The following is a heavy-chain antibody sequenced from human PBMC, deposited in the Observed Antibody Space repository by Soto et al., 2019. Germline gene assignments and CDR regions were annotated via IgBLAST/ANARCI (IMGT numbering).Heavy chain of an antibody. CDR3: ATQTISYTWGV. V-gene: IGHV4-4*02. Sequence: QVQLQESGPGLVKPSETLSLTCTVSGAPITTTKWWAWVRLPPGKGLEWIGELSRGDERSSNPSLEGRFTMSLDKSNNHFSLKLTSVTAADTAISYCATQTISYTWGVWGRGPSVTVSS. D-gene: IGHD3-16*01. CDR2: LSRGDER. CDR1: GAPITTTKW. J-gene: IGHJ6*02.